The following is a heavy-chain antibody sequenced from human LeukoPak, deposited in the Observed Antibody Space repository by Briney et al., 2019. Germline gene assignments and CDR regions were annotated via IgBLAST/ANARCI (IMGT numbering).Heavy chain of an antibody. Sequence: PGGSLRLSCAASGFIFSTYGMHWVRQAPGKGLEWVAVVSYDGSDKYYADSVKGRFTISRDISKNTLYLQMDSLRAEDTAVYYCASDRCGGNCYTFDYWAQGTLVTVSS. D-gene: IGHD2-21*02. J-gene: IGHJ4*02. CDR2: VSYDGSDK. CDR1: GFIFSTYG. V-gene: IGHV3-30*03. CDR3: ASDRCGGNCYTFDY.